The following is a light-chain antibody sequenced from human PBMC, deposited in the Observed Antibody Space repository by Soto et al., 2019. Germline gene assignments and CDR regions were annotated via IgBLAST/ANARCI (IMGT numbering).Light chain of an antibody. CDR1: KGIRND. V-gene: IGKV1-6*01. CDR3: LQDYDYPLT. J-gene: IGKJ3*01. CDR2: AAS. Sequence: IQMTQSPSSLSASVGDRFTITCRASKGIRNDVGWYQQKPGKAPKLLIYAASKLESGVPSRFNGSVSGTDFTLTISSLQPEDFATYYCLQDYDYPLTFGPGTRVDFK.